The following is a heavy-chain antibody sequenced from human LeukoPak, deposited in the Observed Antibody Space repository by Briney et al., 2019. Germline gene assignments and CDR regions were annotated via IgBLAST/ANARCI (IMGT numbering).Heavy chain of an antibody. J-gene: IGHJ3*02. CDR2: IYYSGSA. CDR3: ARDLSQVGVVTLGASDI. CDR1: GGSISGFY. V-gene: IGHV4-59*01. D-gene: IGHD3-3*01. Sequence: SETVSLTCTVSGGSISGFYWICIRAPPGKGLEWIGYIYYSGSANYNPSLKSRVTISVDTSKNQLSLELNSVTAADAAVYYCARDLSQVGVVTLGASDIWGQGTMVTVSS.